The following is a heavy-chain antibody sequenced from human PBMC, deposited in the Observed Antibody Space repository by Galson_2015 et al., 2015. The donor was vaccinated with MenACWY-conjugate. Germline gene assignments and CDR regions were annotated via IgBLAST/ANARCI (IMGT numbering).Heavy chain of an antibody. V-gene: IGHV3-74*01. J-gene: IGHJ6*03. CDR3: ARSYVPGSDRKNYYMDV. Sequence: SLRLSCAASGFTFSRTPMHWVHQAPGKGLVWVSRVNSDGSGTGYADSVKGRFTISRDNAKNMLFLQMNSLKVEDTAVYYCARSYVPGSDRKNYYMDVWGRGTTVTVSS. CDR1: GFTFSRTP. CDR2: VNSDGSGT. D-gene: IGHD3-16*01.